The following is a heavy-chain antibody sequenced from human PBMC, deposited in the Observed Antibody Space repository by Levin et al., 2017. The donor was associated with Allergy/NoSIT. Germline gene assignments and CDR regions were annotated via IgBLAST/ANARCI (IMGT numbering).Heavy chain of an antibody. CDR2: INPRGDST. Sequence: PGASVKVSCEASGFSNSYIHWVRQAPGQGLEWMGLINPRGDSTGYSQQYRDRVTLTRDTSTRTVYMELRSLRSEDTAVYFCASAPKTAVVMPFDNWGQGTLVTVSS. D-gene: IGHD4-23*01. J-gene: IGHJ4*02. CDR3: ASAPKTAVVMPFDN. V-gene: IGHV1-46*01. CDR1: GFSNSY.